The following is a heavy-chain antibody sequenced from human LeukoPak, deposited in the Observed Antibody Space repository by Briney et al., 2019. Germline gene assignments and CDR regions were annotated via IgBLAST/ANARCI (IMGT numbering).Heavy chain of an antibody. CDR1: GGSISSSSYY. J-gene: IGHJ5*02. CDR3: ARHLRTAVAGTGWFDP. D-gene: IGHD6-19*01. V-gene: IGHV4-39*01. Sequence: PSETLSLTCTVSGGSISSSSYYWGWIRQPPGKGLEWIGSIYYSGSTYYNPSLKSRVTISVDTSKNQFSLKLSSVTAADTAVYYCARHLRTAVAGTGWFDPWGQGTLVTVSS. CDR2: IYYSGST.